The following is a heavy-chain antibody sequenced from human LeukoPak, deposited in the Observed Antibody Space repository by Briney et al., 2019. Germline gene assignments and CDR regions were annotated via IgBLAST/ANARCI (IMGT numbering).Heavy chain of an antibody. CDR1: GGTFSSYA. Sequence: ASVKVSCKASGGTFSSYAISWVRQAPGQGLEWMGGIIPIFGTANYAQKFQGRVTITADESTSTAYMELSSLRSEDTAVYYCATLGRDIVVPEDYYYYMDVWGKGTTVTVSS. CDR3: ATLGRDIVVPEDYYYYMDV. CDR2: IIPIFGTA. V-gene: IGHV1-69*01. J-gene: IGHJ6*03. D-gene: IGHD2-15*01.